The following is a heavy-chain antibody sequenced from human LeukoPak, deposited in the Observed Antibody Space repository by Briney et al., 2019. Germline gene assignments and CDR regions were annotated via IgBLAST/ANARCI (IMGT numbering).Heavy chain of an antibody. D-gene: IGHD4-17*01. V-gene: IGHV4-34*01. Sequence: SETLSLTCAVYGGSFSGYYWTWIRQPPGKGLEWIGEINRSGSTNYNPSLKSRVTISVDTSKNQFSLNLSSVTAADTAVYYCARGTSTYGPWGQGTLVTVSS. J-gene: IGHJ4*02. CDR1: GGSFSGYY. CDR2: INRSGST. CDR3: ARGTSTYGP.